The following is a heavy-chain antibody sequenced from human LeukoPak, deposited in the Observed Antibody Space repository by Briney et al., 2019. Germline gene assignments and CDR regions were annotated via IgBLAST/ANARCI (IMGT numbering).Heavy chain of an antibody. CDR3: ARQVGYSGYTIGSGMGV. D-gene: IGHD5-12*01. CDR2: IYPGDSDT. Sequence: GESLKISCKGSGYSFTSYWIGWVRQMPGKGLEWMGIIYPGDSDTRYSPSFQGQVTISADKSISTAYLQWSSLKASDTAMYYCARQVGYSGYTIGSGMGVWGQGTTVTASS. J-gene: IGHJ6*02. V-gene: IGHV5-51*01. CDR1: GYSFTSYW.